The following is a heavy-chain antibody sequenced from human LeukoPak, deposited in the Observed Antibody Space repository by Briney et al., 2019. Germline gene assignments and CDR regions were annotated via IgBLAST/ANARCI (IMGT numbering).Heavy chain of an antibody. Sequence: NPSETLSLTCAVYGGSFSGYYWGWIRQPPGKGLEWIGSIYYSGNTYYNASLKSQVSISIDTSKNQFSLRLTSVTAADTAVYYCARQTGSGLFILPGGQGTLVTVSS. V-gene: IGHV4-39*01. CDR1: GGSFSGYY. CDR2: IYYSGNT. CDR3: ARQTGSGLFILP. J-gene: IGHJ4*02. D-gene: IGHD3/OR15-3a*01.